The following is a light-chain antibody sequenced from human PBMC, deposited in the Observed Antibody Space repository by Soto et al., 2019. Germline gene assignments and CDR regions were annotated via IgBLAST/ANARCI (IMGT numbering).Light chain of an antibody. V-gene: IGLV2-14*01. J-gene: IGLJ1*01. Sequence: QSALTQPASVSGSPGQSITISCTGTSSDVGGYNSVSWYRQDPGKAPKLMIYDVTNRPSGVSNRFSGSKSGNTASLTISGLPAADEADYYCSSFTSRITDVFGPGTKATV. CDR1: SSDVGGYNS. CDR3: SSFTSRITDV. CDR2: DVT.